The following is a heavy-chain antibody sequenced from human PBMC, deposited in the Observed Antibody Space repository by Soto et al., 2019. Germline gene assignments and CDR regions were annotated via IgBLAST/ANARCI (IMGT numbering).Heavy chain of an antibody. J-gene: IGHJ4*02. CDR3: ARDHYDFWSGPLDY. CDR2: IYYSGST. V-gene: IGHV4-59*01. D-gene: IGHD3-3*01. CDR1: GGSISSYY. Sequence: SETLSLTCTVSGGSISSYYWSWIRQPPGKGLEWIGYIYYSGSTNYNPSLKSRVTISVDTSKNQFSLKLSSVTAADTAVYYCARDHYDFWSGPLDYWGQGTLVTVSS.